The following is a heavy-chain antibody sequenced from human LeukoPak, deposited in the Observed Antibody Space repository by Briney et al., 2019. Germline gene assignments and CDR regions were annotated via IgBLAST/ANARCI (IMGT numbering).Heavy chain of an antibody. D-gene: IGHD7-27*01. CDR3: VSIPGD. Sequence: GGSLRLSCAAAGFTFSSYWMHWVRQAPGKGLVWVSRINSDGSSTSYADSVKGRFTISRDNAKNTLYLQMNTLRAEDTAVYYCVSIPGDWGQGILVTVSS. CDR1: GFTFSSYW. V-gene: IGHV3-74*01. CDR2: INSDGSST. J-gene: IGHJ4*02.